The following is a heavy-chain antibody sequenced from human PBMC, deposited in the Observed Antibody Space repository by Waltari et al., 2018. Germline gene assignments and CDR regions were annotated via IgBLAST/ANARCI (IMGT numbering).Heavy chain of an antibody. CDR3: AKLAGISAWFFDY. CDR2: INNAGDDT. J-gene: IGHJ4*02. D-gene: IGHD1-1*01. CDR1: GFTFSCCA. Sequence: EVQVLESGGGLVQPGGSLRLSCAASGFTFSCCAMSWVRQAPGKGLEWVSTINNAGDDTYYADSVRCRFTISRDNSKNTLYLQVNSLRAEDTAIYYCAKLAGISAWFFDYWGQGTLVTVSS. V-gene: IGHV3-23*01.